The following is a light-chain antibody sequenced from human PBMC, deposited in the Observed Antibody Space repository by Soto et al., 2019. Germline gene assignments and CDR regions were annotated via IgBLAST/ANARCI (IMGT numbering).Light chain of an antibody. CDR3: QQYGGSLIFT. J-gene: IGKJ3*01. Sequence: EIVLTQSPGTLSLSPGERAPLSCRASQSVSSSYLAWYQQKPCQAPRLLIYGASSRATGIPDRFSGSGSGTDFTLTISRLEPEDFAVYYCQQYGGSLIFTFGPGTKVDIK. V-gene: IGKV3-20*01. CDR2: GAS. CDR1: QSVSSSY.